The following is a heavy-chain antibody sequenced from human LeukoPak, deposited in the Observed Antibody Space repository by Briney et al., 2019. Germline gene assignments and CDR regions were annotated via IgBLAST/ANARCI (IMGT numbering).Heavy chain of an antibody. Sequence: PGGSLRLSCAASGFTFSSYAMSWVRQAPGKGLEWVSAISGSGGSTYYADSVRGRFTISRDNSKNTLYLQMNSLRAEDTAVYYCAKGFYPFVGVVIPIDYWGQGTLVTVSS. D-gene: IGHD3-3*01. CDR1: GFTFSSYA. J-gene: IGHJ4*02. V-gene: IGHV3-23*01. CDR3: AKGFYPFVGVVIPIDY. CDR2: ISGSGGST.